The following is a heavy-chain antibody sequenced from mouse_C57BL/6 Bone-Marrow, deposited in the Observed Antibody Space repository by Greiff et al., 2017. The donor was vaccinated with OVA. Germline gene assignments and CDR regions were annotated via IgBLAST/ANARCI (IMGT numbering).Heavy chain of an antibody. CDR2: IDPSDSYT. CDR1: GYTFTSYW. Sequence: QVQLQQPGAELVKPGASVKLSCKASGYTFTSYWMQWVKQRPGQGLEWIGEIDPSDSYTNYNQKFKGKATLTVDTSSSTAYMQLSSLTSEDSAVYYCAREIDYYAMDYWGRGTSVTVSS. CDR3: AREIDYYAMDY. J-gene: IGHJ4*01. V-gene: IGHV1-50*01.